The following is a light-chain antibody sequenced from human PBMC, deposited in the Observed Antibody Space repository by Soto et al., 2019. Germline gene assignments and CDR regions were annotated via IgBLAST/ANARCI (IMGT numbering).Light chain of an antibody. V-gene: IGLV2-14*01. CDR3: SSYTSNTNYV. CDR2: EVT. Sequence: QSALTQPASVSGSPGQSITISCTGTSSDVGYYNYVSWYQQHPGKAPKLMIYEVTNRPSGVSNRFSGSKSGNTASLTIPGLQAEDEADYYCSSYTSNTNYVFGTGTKVTVL. J-gene: IGLJ1*01. CDR1: SSDVGYYNY.